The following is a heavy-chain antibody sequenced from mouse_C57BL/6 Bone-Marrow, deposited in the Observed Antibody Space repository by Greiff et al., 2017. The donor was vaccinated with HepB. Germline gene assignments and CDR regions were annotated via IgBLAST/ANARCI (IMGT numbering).Heavy chain of an antibody. CDR3: ARSLLLRGDYFDY. Sequence: EVKLVESGPGLVKPSQSLSLTCSVTGYSITSGYYWHWIRQFPGNKLEWMGYISYDGSNNYNPSLKNRISITRDTSKNQFFLKLNSVTTEDTATYYCARSLLLRGDYFDYWGQGTTLTVSS. V-gene: IGHV3-6*01. CDR1: GYSITSGYY. J-gene: IGHJ2*01. CDR2: ISYDGSN. D-gene: IGHD1-1*01.